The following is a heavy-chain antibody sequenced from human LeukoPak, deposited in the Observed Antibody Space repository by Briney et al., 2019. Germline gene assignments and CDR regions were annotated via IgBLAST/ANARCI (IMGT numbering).Heavy chain of an antibody. CDR1: GGSFSGYY. CDR2: INHSGST. J-gene: IGHJ3*02. V-gene: IGHV4-34*01. CDR3: ARSGSWYRLYDAFDI. Sequence: PSETLSLTCAVYGGSFSGYYWSWIRQPPGKGLEWIGEINHSGSTNYNPSLKSRVTISVDTSKNQFSLKLSSVTAADTAMYYCARSGSWYRLYDAFDIWGQGTMVTVSS. D-gene: IGHD6-13*01.